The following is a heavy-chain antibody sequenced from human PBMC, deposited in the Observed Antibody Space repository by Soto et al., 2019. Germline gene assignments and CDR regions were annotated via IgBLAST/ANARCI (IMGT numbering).Heavy chain of an antibody. CDR1: GDSISRGDHY. D-gene: IGHD2-21*01. CDR2: IYYTGST. V-gene: IGHV4-30-4*08. CDR3: ARGGGEYDY. J-gene: IGHJ4*02. Sequence: SETLSLTCTVSGDSISRGDHYWSWIRQPPGKGLEWIGYIYYTGSTYYNPSLKSRLSISVDTSKNQFSLNLTSVNVADPAVYYCARGGGEYDYWGQGTLVTVSS.